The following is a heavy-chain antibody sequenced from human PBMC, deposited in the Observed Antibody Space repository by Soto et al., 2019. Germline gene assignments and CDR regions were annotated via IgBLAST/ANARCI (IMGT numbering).Heavy chain of an antibody. J-gene: IGHJ4*02. Sequence: SETLSLTCTVSGGSISNYFWSWIRQPPGKGLEWIASMYNSGSTNYNPSLKSRVTTSVDTSKNEFSLRLTSVTAADTAVYYCARHDKWNGISDCWGQGTLVTVSS. CDR2: MYNSGST. CDR1: GGSISNYF. V-gene: IGHV4-59*08. CDR3: ARHDKWNGISDC. D-gene: IGHD1-20*01.